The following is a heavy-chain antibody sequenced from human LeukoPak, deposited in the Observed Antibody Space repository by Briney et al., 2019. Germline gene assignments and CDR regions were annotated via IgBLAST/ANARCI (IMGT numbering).Heavy chain of an antibody. J-gene: IGHJ4*02. V-gene: IGHV4-39*01. CDR3: ARQDTMGPDY. CDR2: IYYSGST. D-gene: IGHD3-10*01. Sequence: SETLSLTCTVSGGSISSSSYYWGWIRQPPGKGLEGIGSIYYSGSTYYNPSLKSRVTISVDTSKNQFSLKLSSVPAADTAVYYCARQDTMGPDYWGQGTLVTVSS. CDR1: GGSISSSSYY.